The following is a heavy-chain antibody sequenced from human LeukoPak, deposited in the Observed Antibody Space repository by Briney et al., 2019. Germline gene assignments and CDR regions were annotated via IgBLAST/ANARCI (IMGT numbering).Heavy chain of an antibody. CDR1: GFTDSSSV. Sequence: GGSLRLSCAASGFTDSSSVIHWVRQAPGKGLEWVAFIRDDGRNKYYVGSVKGRFTMSRDNSKNTPTMFLQMNRMRVEDTAVYYCAKGGDYALDSWGQGTLVTVSS. V-gene: IGHV3-30*02. D-gene: IGHD4-17*01. CDR3: AKGGDYALDS. CDR2: IRDDGRNK. J-gene: IGHJ4*02.